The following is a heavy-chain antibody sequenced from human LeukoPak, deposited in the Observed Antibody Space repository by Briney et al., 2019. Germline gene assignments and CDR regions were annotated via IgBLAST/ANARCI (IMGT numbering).Heavy chain of an antibody. CDR2: ISSDGSNT. D-gene: IGHD6-6*01. V-gene: IGHV3-74*01. CDR1: RFTFTTYW. Sequence: SLSLSCAASRFTFTTYWTRCVRHAPGKGLVWVSRISSDGSNTIYADSVKGRFTISRNNAKNTVYLQMNSLRAEDTAVYDCASAGGIVGRGNVYDLWGQGTMVTV. J-gene: IGHJ3*01. CDR3: ASAGGIVGRGNVYDL.